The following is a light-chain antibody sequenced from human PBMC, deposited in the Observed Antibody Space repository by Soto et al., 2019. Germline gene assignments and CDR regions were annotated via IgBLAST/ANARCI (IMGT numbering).Light chain of an antibody. Sequence: QSVLTQPASVSGSPGQSITISCTGTSSDVGGYKYVSWYQHHPGQAPKLMIHAVNSRPSGVSTRFSGSKSGNTASLTISGLQPEDEADYYCSSYTSSSTWVFGGGTKVTVL. CDR2: AVN. CDR1: SSDVGGYKY. CDR3: SSYTSSSTWV. J-gene: IGLJ3*02. V-gene: IGLV2-14*01.